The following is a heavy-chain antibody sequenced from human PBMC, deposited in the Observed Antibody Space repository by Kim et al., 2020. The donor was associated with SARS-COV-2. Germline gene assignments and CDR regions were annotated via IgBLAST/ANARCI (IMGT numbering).Heavy chain of an antibody. CDR1: VGSLSGYH. CDR2: INHSGAT. Sequence: SETLSLTCAVYVGSLSGYHWSWVRQPPGKGLEWIGEINHSGATNYNPSLKSRVAISVDTSKNQFSLKLHSVTAADTSVYFCARGWAGVVPSPRLGIGPHYDDYAMDVGGGVATVTVTS. D-gene: IGHD7-27*01. CDR3: ARGWAGVVPSPRLGIGPHYDDYAMDV. J-gene: IGHJ6*04. V-gene: IGHV4-34*01.